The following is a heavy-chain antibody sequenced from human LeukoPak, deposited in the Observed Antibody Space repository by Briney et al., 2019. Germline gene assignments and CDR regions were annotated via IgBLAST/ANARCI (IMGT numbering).Heavy chain of an antibody. CDR2: IIPIFGTA. V-gene: IGHV1-69*06. Sequence: GASVKVSCKASGGTFSSYAISWVRQAPGQGLERMGGIIPIFGTANYAQKFQGRVTITADKSTSTAYMELSSLRSEDTAVYYCARDVAAAGTGYFDYWGQGTLVTVSS. CDR3: ARDVAAAGTGYFDY. D-gene: IGHD6-13*01. CDR1: GGTFSSYA. J-gene: IGHJ4*02.